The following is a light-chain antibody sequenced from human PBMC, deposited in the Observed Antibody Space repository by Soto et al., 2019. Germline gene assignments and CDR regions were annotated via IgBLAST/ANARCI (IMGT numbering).Light chain of an antibody. CDR2: AAS. Sequence: IQMTQSPSTLSASIGDRFTITCRASQSISTWLAWYQQKPGKAPELLIYAASTLQSGVPSRFSGSGSGTDFTLTINCLQSEDFATYSCQQYYSYPLTFGGGTKVDI. CDR1: QSISTW. V-gene: IGKV1-5*01. J-gene: IGKJ4*01. CDR3: QQYYSYPLT.